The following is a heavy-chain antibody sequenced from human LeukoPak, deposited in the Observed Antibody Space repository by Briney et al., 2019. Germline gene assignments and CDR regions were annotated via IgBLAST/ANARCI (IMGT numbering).Heavy chain of an antibody. D-gene: IGHD3-10*01. CDR1: GGSISSGSYY. V-gene: IGHV4-61*02. J-gene: IGHJ3*02. CDR2: IYTSGST. Sequence: SQTLSLTCTVSGGSISSGSYYWSWIRQPAGKGLEWIGRIYTSGSTNYNPSLKSRVTISVDTSKNQFSLKLSSVTAADTAVYYCARRYYYGSGSYYNRTPRRAFDIWGQGTMVTVSS. CDR3: ARRYYYGSGSYYNRTPRRAFDI.